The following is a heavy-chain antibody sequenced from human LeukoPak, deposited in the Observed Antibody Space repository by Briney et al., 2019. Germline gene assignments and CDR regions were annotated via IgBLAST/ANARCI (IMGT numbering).Heavy chain of an antibody. Sequence: GGSLRLSCTASGFTFGDYGMSWVRQAPGKGLEWVGFVRSKAYGGTTEYAASVKGRFTISRDDSKSIAYLQMNSLKTEDTAVYYCSGSFGELTFFDYWGQGTLVTVSS. CDR3: SGSFGELTFFDY. J-gene: IGHJ4*02. CDR2: VRSKAYGGTT. V-gene: IGHV3-49*04. CDR1: GFTFGDYG. D-gene: IGHD3-10*01.